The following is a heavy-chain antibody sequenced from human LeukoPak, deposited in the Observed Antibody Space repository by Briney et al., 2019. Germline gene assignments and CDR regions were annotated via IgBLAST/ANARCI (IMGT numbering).Heavy chain of an antibody. CDR3: ARGGGQSLYCGGDCYDD. D-gene: IGHD2-21*02. Sequence: PGGSLRLSCAASGFTFSSYSMNWVRQAPGKGLEWVSSISSISSSYIYYADSVKGRFTISRDNARNSLYLQMNSLRAEDTAVYYCARGGGQSLYCGGDCYDDWGQGTLVTVSS. J-gene: IGHJ4*02. V-gene: IGHV3-21*01. CDR2: ISSISSSYI. CDR1: GFTFSSYS.